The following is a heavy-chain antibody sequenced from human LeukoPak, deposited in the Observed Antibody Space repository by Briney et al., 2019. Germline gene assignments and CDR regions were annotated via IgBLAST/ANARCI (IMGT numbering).Heavy chain of an antibody. CDR3: AKDMMDDSPTDFAY. D-gene: IGHD3-22*01. CDR2: ISYDGSNK. V-gene: IGHV3-30-3*01. CDR1: GFTFSSYA. J-gene: IGHJ4*02. Sequence: GGSLRLSCAASGFTFSSYAMHWVRQAPGKGLEWVAVISYDGSNKYYADSVKGRFTISRDNSKNTLYLQMNSLRAEDTAVYYCAKDMMDDSPTDFAYWGQGTLVTVSS.